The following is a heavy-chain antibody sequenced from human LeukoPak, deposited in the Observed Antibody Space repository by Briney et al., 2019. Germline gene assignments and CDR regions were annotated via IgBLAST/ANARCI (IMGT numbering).Heavy chain of an antibody. Sequence: GSLILSCVASGFTFSSSAMTWVRQAPGKGLEWVSAISGNGVSTYYADSVKGRFTISRDNAKNSLYLQMNSLRAEDTAVYYCARGGSSTSCPFDYWGQGTLVTVSS. J-gene: IGHJ4*02. D-gene: IGHD2-2*01. CDR1: GFTFSSSA. CDR2: ISGNGVST. V-gene: IGHV3-23*01. CDR3: ARGGSSTSCPFDY.